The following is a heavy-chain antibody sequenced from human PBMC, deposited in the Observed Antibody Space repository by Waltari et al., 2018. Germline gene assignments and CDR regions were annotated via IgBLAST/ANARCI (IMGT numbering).Heavy chain of an antibody. Sequence: QVQLVESGGGVVQPGRSLRLSCAASGFTFSSYGMHWVRQAPGKGLEWVAVIWYDGSNKYDADSVKGRFTISRDNSKNTLYLQINSLRAVDTAMYDCAKDYDFWSAYYMDVWGKGTTVTVSS. V-gene: IGHV3-30*18. J-gene: IGHJ6*03. CDR1: GFTFSSYG. D-gene: IGHD3-3*01. CDR3: AKDYDFWSAYYMDV. CDR2: IWYDGSNK.